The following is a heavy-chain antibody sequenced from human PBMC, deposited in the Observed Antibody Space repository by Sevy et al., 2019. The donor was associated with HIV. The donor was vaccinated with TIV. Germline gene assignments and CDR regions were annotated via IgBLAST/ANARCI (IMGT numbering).Heavy chain of an antibody. J-gene: IGHJ6*02. CDR2: ISYDGSNK. D-gene: IGHD3-22*01. CDR3: AKDLTRDSSGYYDPIYYYGMDV. V-gene: IGHV3-30*18. CDR1: GFTFSSYG. Sequence: GGSLRLSCAASGFTFSSYGMHWVRQAPGKGLEWVAVISYDGSNKYYADSVKGRFTISRDNSKNTLYLQMNSLRAEDTAGYYCAKDLTRDSSGYYDPIYYYGMDVWGQGTTVTVSS.